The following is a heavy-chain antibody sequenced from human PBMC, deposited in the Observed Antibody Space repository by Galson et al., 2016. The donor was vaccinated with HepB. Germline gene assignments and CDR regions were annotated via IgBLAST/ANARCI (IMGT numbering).Heavy chain of an antibody. CDR3: ARGRQDLVRYYFMDV. D-gene: IGHD6-13*01. CDR1: GFTFRTYW. J-gene: IGHJ6*03. Sequence: SLRLSCAASGFTFRTYWMSWVRQAPGKGLEWVANIRQDGSEKYYVASVEGRFTISRDNAKNSLYLQMNSLRVEDTAVYYCARGRQDLVRYYFMDVWGKGTTITVSS. CDR2: IRQDGSEK. V-gene: IGHV3-7*04.